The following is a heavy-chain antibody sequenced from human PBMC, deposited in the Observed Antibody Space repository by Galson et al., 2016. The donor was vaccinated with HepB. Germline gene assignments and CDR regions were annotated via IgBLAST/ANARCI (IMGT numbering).Heavy chain of an antibody. CDR1: GDSVSSNTVA. D-gene: IGHD1-7*01. CDR3: ARGNFYAFDI. V-gene: IGHV6-1*01. J-gene: IGHJ3*02. Sequence: CAISGDSVSSNTVAWHWIRQSPSRGLVWLGGTSYRSKWYSNYAVSVKSRITINPDTSQNQFSLQLSSVTPEDTAVYYCARGNFYAFDIWGRGTMVTVSS. CDR2: TSYRSKWYS.